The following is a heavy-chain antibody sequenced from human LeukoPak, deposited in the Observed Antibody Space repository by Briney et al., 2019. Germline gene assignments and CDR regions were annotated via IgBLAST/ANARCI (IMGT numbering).Heavy chain of an antibody. J-gene: IGHJ4*02. CDR2: IRDTEKNT. V-gene: IGHV3-23*01. Sequence: PGGSLRLSCAASGFTLSNNSMSWVRQAPGKGLEWISTIRDTEKNTNYADSVKGRFTISRDIAENTLYLQMNSLRVEDTAVDYWTKGDSCWYPIDFWGQGAMVTVSS. CDR1: GFTLSNNS. D-gene: IGHD6-19*01. CDR3: TKGDSCWYPIDF.